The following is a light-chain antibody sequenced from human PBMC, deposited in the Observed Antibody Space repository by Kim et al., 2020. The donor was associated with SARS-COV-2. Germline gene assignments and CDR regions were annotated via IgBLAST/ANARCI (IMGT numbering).Light chain of an antibody. V-gene: IGKV3-11*01. CDR1: HNVGIS. CDR3: QQRGNWPPALT. Sequence: PGESPTLSCRVNHNVGISLAWYQQTPGQAPRLLIYDAATRATGIPDRFSGSGSGTDFTLTIGSLAPEDFAIYYCQQRGNWPPALTFGGGTKVDI. CDR2: DAA. J-gene: IGKJ4*01.